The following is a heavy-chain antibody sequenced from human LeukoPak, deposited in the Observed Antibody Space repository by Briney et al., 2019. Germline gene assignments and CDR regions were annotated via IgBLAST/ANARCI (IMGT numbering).Heavy chain of an antibody. D-gene: IGHD6-13*01. J-gene: IGHJ4*02. Sequence: GSSVKVSCKASGGTFSSYAISWVRQAPGQELEWMGGIIPIFGTANYAQKFQGRVTITADKSTSTAYMELSSLRSEDTAVYYCARGGQQLVTANFDYWGQGTLVTVSS. CDR1: GGTFSSYA. CDR2: IIPIFGTA. CDR3: ARGGQQLVTANFDY. V-gene: IGHV1-69*06.